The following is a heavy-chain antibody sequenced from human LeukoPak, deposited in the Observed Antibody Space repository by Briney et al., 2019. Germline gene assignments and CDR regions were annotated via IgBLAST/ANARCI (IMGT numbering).Heavy chain of an antibody. CDR3: ARTIFSGAPGFDY. D-gene: IGHD2-8*02. CDR1: GGSISSSNFY. V-gene: IGHV4-39*07. Sequence: SETLSLTCTVSGGSISSSNFYWGWIRQPPGKGLEWIGTISYSGSTFYNPSLKSRVTISVDKSKNQFSLKLSSVTAADTAVYYCARTIFSGAPGFDYWGQGTLVTVSS. J-gene: IGHJ4*02. CDR2: ISYSGST.